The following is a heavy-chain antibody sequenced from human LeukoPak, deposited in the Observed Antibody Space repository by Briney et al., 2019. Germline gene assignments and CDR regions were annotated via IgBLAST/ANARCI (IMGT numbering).Heavy chain of an antibody. V-gene: IGHV4-61*02. Sequence: SETLSLTCTVSGGSISSGSYYWSWIRQPAGKGLEWIGRIYTSGSTNYNPSLKSRVTISVDTSKNQFSLKLTSVTAADTAVYYCASGNYYDSSAHWSQGTLVTVSS. J-gene: IGHJ4*02. CDR3: ASGNYYDSSAH. CDR1: GGSISSGSYY. D-gene: IGHD3-22*01. CDR2: IYTSGST.